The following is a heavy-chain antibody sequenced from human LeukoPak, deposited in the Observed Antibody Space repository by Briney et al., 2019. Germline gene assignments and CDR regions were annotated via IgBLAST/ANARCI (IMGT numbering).Heavy chain of an antibody. J-gene: IGHJ3*02. CDR2: IYSSGST. V-gene: IGHV4-59*11. D-gene: IGHD6-19*01. CDR3: ARTVSQWLANDAFDI. Sequence: SETLSLTCIVSGGSISGRYWTWIRQPPGKGLEWIGYIYSSGSTNYNPSLKSRVTMSVDTSKNQFSLRLTSVTAADTAVYYCARTVSQWLANDAFDIWGQGTMVTVSS. CDR1: GGSISGRY.